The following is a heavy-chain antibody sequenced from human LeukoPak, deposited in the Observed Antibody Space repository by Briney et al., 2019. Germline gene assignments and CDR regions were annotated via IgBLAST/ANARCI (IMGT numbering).Heavy chain of an antibody. CDR3: AKDSYYYDSSGYGYFDY. Sequence: PGGSLRLSCAASGFTFSSYGMHWVRQAPGKGLEWVAFIRYDGSNKYYADSVKGRFTISRDNSKNTLYLQMNSLRAEDTAVYYCAKDSYYYDSSGYGYFDYWGQGTLVTVSS. J-gene: IGHJ4*02. CDR1: GFTFSSYG. V-gene: IGHV3-30*02. D-gene: IGHD3-22*01. CDR2: IRYDGSNK.